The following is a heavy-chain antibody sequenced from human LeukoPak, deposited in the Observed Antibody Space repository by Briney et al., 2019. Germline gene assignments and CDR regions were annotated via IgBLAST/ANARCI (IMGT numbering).Heavy chain of an antibody. V-gene: IGHV1-69*04. D-gene: IGHD4-23*01. CDR1: GGTFSSYA. Sequence: GSSVKVSCKASGGTFSSYAISWVRQAPGQGLEWMGWINPNSGGTNYAQKFQGRVTMTRDMSTSTVYIELSSLRSEDTAVYYCARDTVASSFDYWGQGTLVTVSS. J-gene: IGHJ4*02. CDR2: INPNSGGT. CDR3: ARDTVASSFDY.